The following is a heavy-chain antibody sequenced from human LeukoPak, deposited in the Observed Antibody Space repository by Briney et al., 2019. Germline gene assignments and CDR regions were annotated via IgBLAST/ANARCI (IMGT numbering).Heavy chain of an antibody. D-gene: IGHD5-18*01. CDR1: GFTFSSYA. Sequence: GGSLRLSCSASGFTFSSYAMHWVRQAPGKGLEYVSAISSNGGSTYYADSVKGRFTISRDDSKNTLYLQMSSLRAEDTAVYYCVRGLVFGGYSYGDVYWGQGTLVTVSS. J-gene: IGHJ4*02. CDR3: VRGLVFGGYSYGDVY. V-gene: IGHV3-64D*09. CDR2: ISSNGGST.